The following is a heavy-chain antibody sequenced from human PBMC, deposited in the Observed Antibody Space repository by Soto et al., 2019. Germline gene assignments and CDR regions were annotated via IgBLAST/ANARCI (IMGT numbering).Heavy chain of an antibody. CDR1: GGSISSINW. CDR2: IYHSGST. D-gene: IGHD3-3*01. CDR3: AKHHDFWSGYYTHYYYGMDV. V-gene: IGHV4-4*02. Sequence: SETLSLTCAVSGGSISSINWWSWVRQPPGKGLEWIGEIYHSGSTNYNPSLKSRVTISVDKSKNQFSLKLSSVTAADTAVYYCAKHHDFWSGYYTHYYYGMDVWGQGTTVTVSS. J-gene: IGHJ6*02.